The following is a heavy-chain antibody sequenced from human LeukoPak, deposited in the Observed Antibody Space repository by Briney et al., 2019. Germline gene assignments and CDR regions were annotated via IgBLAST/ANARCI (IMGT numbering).Heavy chain of an antibody. D-gene: IGHD2-15*01. V-gene: IGHV3-48*04. Sequence: GGSLRLSCAASGFSFSSYSMNWARQAPGKGLEWISYISSSSSTIYYAGSVKGRFTISRDHAKNSLYLQMNSLRAEDTAVYYCANHCSGGSCYYFDYWGQGTLVTVSS. CDR2: ISSSSSTI. CDR3: ANHCSGGSCYYFDY. J-gene: IGHJ4*02. CDR1: GFSFSSYS.